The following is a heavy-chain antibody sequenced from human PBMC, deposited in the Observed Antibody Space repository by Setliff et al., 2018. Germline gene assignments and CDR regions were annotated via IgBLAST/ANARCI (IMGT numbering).Heavy chain of an antibody. D-gene: IGHD3-22*01. J-gene: IGHJ3*02. CDR1: GFSFSRHW. CDR2: IKQDGSTE. V-gene: IGHV3-7*01. Sequence: PGGSLRLSCVVSGFSFSRHWMSWVRQAPGKGLEWVADIKQDGSTEYYLDSVKGRFTISRDNAKRSLYLQMNGLRADDTGVYYCVRDDADNYDAFDNWGQGTLVTVSS. CDR3: VRDDADNYDAFDN.